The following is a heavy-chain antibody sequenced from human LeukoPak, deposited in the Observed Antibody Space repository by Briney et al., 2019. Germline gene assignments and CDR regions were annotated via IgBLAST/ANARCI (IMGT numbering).Heavy chain of an antibody. V-gene: IGHV3-30*18. CDR3: AKGDSGDFYLDC. Sequence: GGSLRLSCAASGCTFSDYDIHWVRQAPGKGLEWVAVISSDGSDKSYAGSVKGRFTISRDNSKNTLCLQLHSLSAEDTAVYYCAKGDSGDFYLDCWGQGTLVTVSS. J-gene: IGHJ4*02. CDR2: ISSDGSDK. CDR1: GCTFSDYD. D-gene: IGHD2-21*01.